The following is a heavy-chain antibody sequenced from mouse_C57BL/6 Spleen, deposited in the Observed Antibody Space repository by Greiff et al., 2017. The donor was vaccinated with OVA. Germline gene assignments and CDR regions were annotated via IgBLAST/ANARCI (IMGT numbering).Heavy chain of an antibody. D-gene: IGHD1-1*01. Sequence: EVMLQQSGPELVKPGASVKISCKASGYTFTDYYMNWVKQRHGKSLEWIGDINPNNGGTSYNQKFKGKATLTVDKSSSTAYMELRSLTSEDSAVYYCASTTVVWGDYWGQGTTLTVSS. V-gene: IGHV1-26*01. CDR1: GYTFTDYY. CDR3: ASTTVVWGDY. J-gene: IGHJ2*01. CDR2: INPNNGGT.